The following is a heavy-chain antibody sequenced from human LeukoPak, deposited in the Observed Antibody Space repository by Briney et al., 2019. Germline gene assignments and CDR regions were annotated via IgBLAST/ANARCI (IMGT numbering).Heavy chain of an antibody. V-gene: IGHV1-8*01. Sequence: ASVTVSCTASGYTFTSYDINWVRQATGQGLEWMGWMNPNSGNTGYAQKFQGRVTMTRNTSISTAYMELSSLRSEDTAVYYCARASYDFWSGYYRRNDAFDIWGQGTMVTVSS. CDR1: GYTFTSYD. D-gene: IGHD3-3*01. CDR2: MNPNSGNT. J-gene: IGHJ3*02. CDR3: ARASYDFWSGYYRRNDAFDI.